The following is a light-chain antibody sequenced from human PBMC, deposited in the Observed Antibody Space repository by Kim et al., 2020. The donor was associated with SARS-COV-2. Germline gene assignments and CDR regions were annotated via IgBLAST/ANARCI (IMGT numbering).Light chain of an antibody. V-gene: IGLV6-57*02. CDR1: SGSIDDNY. J-gene: IGLJ2*01. CDR3: QSYNRSNVV. CDR2: EDD. Sequence: GKTVTISCTSSSGSIDDNYVQWYQQRPGGVPTAVIYEDDQRPSGVSDRFFGSIDNSSNSASLTISGLKTEDEADYYCQSYNRSNVVFGGGTQLTVL.